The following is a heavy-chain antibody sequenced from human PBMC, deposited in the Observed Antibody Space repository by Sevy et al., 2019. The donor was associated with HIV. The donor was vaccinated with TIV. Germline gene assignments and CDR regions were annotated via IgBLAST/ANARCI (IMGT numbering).Heavy chain of an antibody. CDR3: ARDSGYCGGDCYGPGGY. Sequence: GGSLRLSCAASGFTFSSYALHWVRQAPGKGLEWVAVISYDDGSNRNYADSVKGRLTISRDNSRNMVYLQMNSLRPEETAVYYCARDSGYCGGDCYGPGGYWGQGTLVTVSS. CDR1: GFTFSSYA. CDR2: ISYDDGSNR. D-gene: IGHD2-21*02. J-gene: IGHJ4*02. V-gene: IGHV3-30-3*01.